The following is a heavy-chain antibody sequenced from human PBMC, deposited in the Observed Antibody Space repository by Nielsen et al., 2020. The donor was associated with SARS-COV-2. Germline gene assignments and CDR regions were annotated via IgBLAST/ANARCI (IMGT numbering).Heavy chain of an antibody. Sequence: SGPTLVKPTQTLTLTCTFSGFSLSTSGMCVSWIRPPPGKALEWLARIDWDDDKYYSTSLKTRLTISKDTSKNQVVLTMTNMDPVDTATYYCARTYYGGNSAFFDYWGQGTLVTVSS. CDR2: IDWDDDK. CDR1: GFSLSTSGMC. CDR3: ARTYYGGNSAFFDY. D-gene: IGHD4-23*01. J-gene: IGHJ4*02. V-gene: IGHV2-70*11.